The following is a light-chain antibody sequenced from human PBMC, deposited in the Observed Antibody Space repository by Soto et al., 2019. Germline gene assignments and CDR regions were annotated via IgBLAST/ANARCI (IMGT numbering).Light chain of an antibody. J-gene: IGKJ1*01. CDR2: GAS. CDR3: QQYNNGPPWT. Sequence: EIVMTQSPATLSVSPGERATLSCRASQSVSSNLAWYQQKPGQAPRLLIYGASTRATGIPASFSGSGSGTEFTLTISSLQSEDFAVYYCQQYNNGPPWTFGQGTKVEIK. V-gene: IGKV3-15*01. CDR1: QSVSSN.